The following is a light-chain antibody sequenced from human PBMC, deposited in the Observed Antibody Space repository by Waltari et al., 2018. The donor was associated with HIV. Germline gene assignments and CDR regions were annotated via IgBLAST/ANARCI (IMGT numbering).Light chain of an antibody. CDR1: SSDIGGYHY. CDR2: EVN. CDR3: SSYINDVLH. V-gene: IGLV2-14*01. J-gene: IGLJ1*01. Sequence: QSALTQPASVSGSPGQSITISCTGVSSDIGGYHYVSWYQQHPGKAPNLMIYEVNNRPSGVSNRFFGSKSDNTASLTISGLQADDEADYYCSSYINDVLHFGTGTRVTVL.